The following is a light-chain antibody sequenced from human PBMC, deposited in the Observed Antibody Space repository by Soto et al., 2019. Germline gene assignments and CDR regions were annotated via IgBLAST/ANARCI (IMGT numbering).Light chain of an antibody. CDR1: QSVSSSY. CDR3: QQYGSSPPYT. J-gene: IGKJ2*01. V-gene: IGKV3-20*01. Sequence: EIVLTQSPGTLSLSPGERATLSCRASQSVSSSYLAWYQQKPGQAPRLLIYGASSRATGIPDRFSGSGSGTDFTRTISRMETEDFAVYYCQQYGSSPPYTFGQGTKLEIK. CDR2: GAS.